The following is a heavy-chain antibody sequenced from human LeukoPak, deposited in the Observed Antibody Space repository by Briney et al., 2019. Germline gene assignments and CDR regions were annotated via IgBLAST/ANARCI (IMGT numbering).Heavy chain of an antibody. V-gene: IGHV3-23*01. Sequence: PGGSLRVSCAASGFTFSSYAMSWVSQAPGKGVEWVSAISGSGGSTYYADSVKGRFTISRDNSKNTLYLQMNSLRAEDTAVYYCAKDRWAILSSGDAFDIWGQGTMVTVSS. CDR2: ISGSGGST. D-gene: IGHD5-24*01. CDR1: GFTFSSYA. J-gene: IGHJ3*02. CDR3: AKDRWAILSSGDAFDI.